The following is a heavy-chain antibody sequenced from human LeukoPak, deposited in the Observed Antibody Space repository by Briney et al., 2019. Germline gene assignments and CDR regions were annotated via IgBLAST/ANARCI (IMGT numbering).Heavy chain of an antibody. CDR1: GFTFSSYG. J-gene: IGHJ4*02. CDR2: IWYDGSNK. CDR3: ARDDSSSWTLDYFDY. V-gene: IGHV3-33*01. Sequence: GRSLRLSCAASGFTFSSYGMHWVRQAPGKGLEWVAVIWYDGSNKYYADSVKGRFTISRDNSKNTLYLQMNSLRAEGTAVYYCARDDSSSWTLDYFDYWGQGTLVTVSS. D-gene: IGHD6-13*01.